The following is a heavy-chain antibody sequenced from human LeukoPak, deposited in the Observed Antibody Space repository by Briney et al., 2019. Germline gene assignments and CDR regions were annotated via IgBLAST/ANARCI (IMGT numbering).Heavy chain of an antibody. V-gene: IGHV1-2*06. J-gene: IGHJ5*02. D-gene: IGHD3-22*01. Sequence: ASVKVSCKASGYTFTGYYMHWVRQAPGQGLEWMGRINPNSGGTNYAQKFQGRVTMTRDTSISTAYMELSRLRSDDTAVYYCARDSYYYDSSGYYLNNWFDPWGQGTLVTVSS. CDR1: GYTFTGYY. CDR2: INPNSGGT. CDR3: ARDSYYYDSSGYYLNNWFDP.